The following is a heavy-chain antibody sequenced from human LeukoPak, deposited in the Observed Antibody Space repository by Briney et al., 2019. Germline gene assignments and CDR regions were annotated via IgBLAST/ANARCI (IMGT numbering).Heavy chain of an antibody. CDR1: GYSISSGYY. D-gene: IGHD2-2*02. CDR2: IYTSGST. V-gene: IGHV4-4*09. Sequence: SETLSLTCTVSGYSISSGYYWSWIRQPPGKGLEWIGYIYTSGSTNYNPSLKSRVTISVDTSKNQFSLKLSSVTAADTAVYYCARHVGYCSSTSCYTYYYMDVWGKGTTVTVSS. CDR3: ARHVGYCSSTSCYTYYYMDV. J-gene: IGHJ6*03.